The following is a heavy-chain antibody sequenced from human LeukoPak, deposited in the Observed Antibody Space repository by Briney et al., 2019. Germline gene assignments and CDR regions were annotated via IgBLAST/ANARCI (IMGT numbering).Heavy chain of an antibody. D-gene: IGHD4-23*01. CDR3: ARRTNYGGNSLIAFDI. CDR2: ISTNTGNP. CDR1: GYTFISFA. V-gene: IGHV7-4-1*02. J-gene: IGHJ3*02. Sequence: ASVEVSCKASGYTFISFAMSWVRQAPGQGLEWMGWISTNTGNPTYAQGFTGRFVFSLDTSVSTAYLQISSLKAEDTAVYYWARRTNYGGNSLIAFDIWGQGTMVTVSS.